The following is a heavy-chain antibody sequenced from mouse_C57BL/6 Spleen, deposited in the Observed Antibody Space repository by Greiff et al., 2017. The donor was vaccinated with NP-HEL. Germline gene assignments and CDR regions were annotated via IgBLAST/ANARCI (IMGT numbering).Heavy chain of an antibody. CDR3: ARGGYDYDSYAMDY. CDR2: IYPGDGDT. V-gene: IGHV1-82*01. CDR1: GYAFSSSW. J-gene: IGHJ4*01. Sequence: QVQLQQSGPELVKPGASVKISCKASGYAFSSSWMNWVKQRPGKGLEWIGRIYPGDGDTNYNGKFKGKATLTADKSSSTAYMQLSSLTSEDSAVYFCARGGYDYDSYAMDYWGQGTSVTVSS. D-gene: IGHD2-4*01.